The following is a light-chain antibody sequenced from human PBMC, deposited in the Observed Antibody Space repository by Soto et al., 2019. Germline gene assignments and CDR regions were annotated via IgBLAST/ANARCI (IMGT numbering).Light chain of an antibody. CDR3: SSYTSSSTYWV. J-gene: IGLJ3*02. CDR2: EVS. V-gene: IGLV2-14*01. CDR1: NSDVGGYNY. Sequence: QSALTQPASVSGSPGQSITISCTGTNSDVGGYNYVSWYQQHPGKAPKLMIYEVSNRPSGVSNRFSGSKSGNTASLTISGLQAEDEADYYCSSYTSSSTYWVFGGGTKLTVL.